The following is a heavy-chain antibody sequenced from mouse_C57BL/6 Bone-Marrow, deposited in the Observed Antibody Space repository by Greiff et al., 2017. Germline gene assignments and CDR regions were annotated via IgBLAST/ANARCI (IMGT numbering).Heavy chain of an antibody. Sequence: EVQLQQSGAELVKPGASVKLSCTASGFNIKDYYMHWVKQRTEQGLEWIGRIDPEDGETKYTPKFQGKATITADTSSNTAYLQLSSLTSEDTAVYYWASLLWLQDYAMDYWGQGTSVTVSS. J-gene: IGHJ4*01. CDR1: GFNIKDYY. CDR2: IDPEDGET. V-gene: IGHV14-2*01. D-gene: IGHD2-2*01. CDR3: ASLLWLQDYAMDY.